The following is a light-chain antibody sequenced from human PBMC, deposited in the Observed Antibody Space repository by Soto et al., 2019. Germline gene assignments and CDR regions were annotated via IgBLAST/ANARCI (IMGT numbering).Light chain of an antibody. Sequence: EIVLTQSPGTLSLSPGERATLSCRASESVSRNYIAWYQQQPGQAPRLRIFATSNTATGIPDRFGGSGSETEFTLTISGMEPEDYAVYYCQYCGTSRTFGQGTKVDIK. CDR3: QYCGTSRT. V-gene: IGKV3-20*01. J-gene: IGKJ1*01. CDR1: ESVSRNY. CDR2: ATS.